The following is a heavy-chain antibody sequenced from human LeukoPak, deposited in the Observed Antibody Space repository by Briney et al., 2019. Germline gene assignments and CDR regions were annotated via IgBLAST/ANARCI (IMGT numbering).Heavy chain of an antibody. CDR3: ATFSYAGNAGGSAGS. CDR1: GFTVSSKY. Sequence: GGSLRLSCAASGFTVSSKYMTWVRQAPGKGLEWVSVIYRGGHTYYADSVKGRFSISRYISKNTVYLQMNSLRAEDTAVYYCATFSYAGNAGGSAGSWGQGTLVTVSS. J-gene: IGHJ5*02. D-gene: IGHD4-23*01. V-gene: IGHV3-53*01. CDR2: IYRGGHT.